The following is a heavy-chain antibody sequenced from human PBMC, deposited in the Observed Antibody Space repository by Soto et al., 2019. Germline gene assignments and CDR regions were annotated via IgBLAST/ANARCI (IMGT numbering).Heavy chain of an antibody. V-gene: IGHV3-23*01. CDR1: GFTFQRYT. Sequence: EVQLLESGGDVVRPGTSLRLSCAASGFTFQRYTIRWVRQAPGKGLEWVSGIYGSAARVFYADSVQGRFTISRDNSRNTVYLQMNNRRVEDTAVYYCAKDREPDVRGDIDRWGRGTRVTVSS. J-gene: IGHJ4*02. CDR2: IYGSAARV. CDR3: AKDREPDVRGDIDR. D-gene: IGHD2-2*01.